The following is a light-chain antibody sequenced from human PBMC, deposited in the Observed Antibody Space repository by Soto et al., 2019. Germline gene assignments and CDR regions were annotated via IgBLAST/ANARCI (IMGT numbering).Light chain of an antibody. CDR1: QSVSSN. CDR2: GAS. J-gene: IGKJ1*01. CDR3: QQYNNWPLT. V-gene: IGKV3-15*01. Sequence: EIVMTQSPATLSVSPGERATLSCRASQSVSSNLAWYQQKPGQAPGLLIYGASTRATGIPARFSGSGSGTEFALTVSSLQSEDFAVYYCQQYNNWPLTFGQGTKVAIK.